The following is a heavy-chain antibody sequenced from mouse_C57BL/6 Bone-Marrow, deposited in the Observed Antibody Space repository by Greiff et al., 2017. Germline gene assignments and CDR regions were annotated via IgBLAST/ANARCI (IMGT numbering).Heavy chain of an antibody. V-gene: IGHV3-6*01. CDR3: ARDPFTTVVARENYYAMDY. Sequence: EVQLQESGPGLVKPSQSLSLTCSVTGYSITSGYYWNWIRQFPGNKLEWMGYISYDGSNNYNPSLKNRISITPDTSKNQFFLKLNSVTTEDTATYYCARDPFTTVVARENYYAMDYWGQGTSVTVSS. J-gene: IGHJ4*01. CDR2: ISYDGSN. CDR1: GYSITSGYY. D-gene: IGHD1-1*01.